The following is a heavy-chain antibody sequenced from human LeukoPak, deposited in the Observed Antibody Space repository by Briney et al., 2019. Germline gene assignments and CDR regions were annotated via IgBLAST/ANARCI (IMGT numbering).Heavy chain of an antibody. CDR1: GYSISSGYY. J-gene: IGHJ4*02. CDR3: ARLQGWVPAARLDY. V-gene: IGHV4-38-2*01. D-gene: IGHD2-2*01. CDR2: IYHSGST. Sequence: PSETLSLTCAVSGYSISSGYYWGWIRQPPGKGLEWIGSIYHSGSTYYNPSLKSRVTISVDTSKNQFSLKLSSVTAADTAVYYCARLQGWVPAARLDYWGQGTLVTVSS.